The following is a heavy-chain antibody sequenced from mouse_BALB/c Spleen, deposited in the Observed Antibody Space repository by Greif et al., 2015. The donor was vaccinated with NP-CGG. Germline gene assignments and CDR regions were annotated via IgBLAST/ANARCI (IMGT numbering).Heavy chain of an antibody. CDR3: SKPGDYDNSFDY. CDR2: IHPSSGNT. V-gene: IGHV1S130*01. D-gene: IGHD2-4*01. CDR1: GYTFASSW. J-gene: IGHJ2*01. Sequence: VQLQQSGSVLVRPGASVKLSCKTSGYTFASSWMHWAKQRPGQGLEWIGEIHPSSGNTNYNEMFKGKATLTVDTSSSTAYVDLSSLTSEDSAVYYCSKPGDYDNSFDYWGQGTTLTISS.